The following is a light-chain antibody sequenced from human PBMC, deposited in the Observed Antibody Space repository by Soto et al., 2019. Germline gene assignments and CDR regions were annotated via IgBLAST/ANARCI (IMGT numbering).Light chain of an antibody. CDR2: AAS. J-gene: IGKJ1*01. CDR3: RKDYGDSWT. V-gene: IGKV1-6*01. Sequence: QMTQSPSSLSASVGEKIIITCRASRDVGSDVSWYQQKPGQAPKLLIYAASNLYTGVPSRFSGSRSGPEFTLTISILQPEDFASYYCRKDYGDSWTFGQGTKVEIE. CDR1: RDVGSD.